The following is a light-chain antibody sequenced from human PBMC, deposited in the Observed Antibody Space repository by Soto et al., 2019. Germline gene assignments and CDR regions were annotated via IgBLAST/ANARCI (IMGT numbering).Light chain of an antibody. CDR3: QKSLSTPYT. V-gene: IGKV1-39*01. Sequence: DIQMTHSPSTLSGSVLYIVTITFRASQSISSWLAWYQQKPGKVPQLLIYAASTLQSGVPSRFSGSGSGTDFTLVIDSLQREDFGTYYCQKSLSTPYTFGQGTKVDIK. J-gene: IGKJ2*01. CDR1: QSISSW. CDR2: AAS.